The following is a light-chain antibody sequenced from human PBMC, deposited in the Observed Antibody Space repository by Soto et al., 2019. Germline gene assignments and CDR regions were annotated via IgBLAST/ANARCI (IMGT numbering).Light chain of an antibody. J-gene: IGKJ4*01. Sequence: EIVLTQSPATLSLSPGERATLSWRASQSVGKYLAWYQQRPGQAPRLLMFDVSYRATGTPARFSGSGSGTDFTLTISSLEPEDFAVYYCQQRTNWQLTFGGGTRVEIK. CDR2: DVS. CDR1: QSVGKY. CDR3: QQRTNWQLT. V-gene: IGKV3-11*01.